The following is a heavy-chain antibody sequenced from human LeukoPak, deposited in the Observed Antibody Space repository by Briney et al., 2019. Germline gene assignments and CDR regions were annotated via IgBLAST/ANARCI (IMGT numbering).Heavy chain of an antibody. CDR2: ICYNGRT. CDR1: GASISNYY. J-gene: IGHJ5*02. CDR3: ARGADCSSTSCYGHWFDP. V-gene: IGHV4-59*01. D-gene: IGHD2-2*01. Sequence: SETLSLTCTVSGASISNYYWSWIRQPPGKGLEWIGYICYNGRTNYNPSLKSRVTISLDTSKNQFSLKLSSVTAADTAVYYCARGADCSSTSCYGHWFDPWGQGTLVTVSS.